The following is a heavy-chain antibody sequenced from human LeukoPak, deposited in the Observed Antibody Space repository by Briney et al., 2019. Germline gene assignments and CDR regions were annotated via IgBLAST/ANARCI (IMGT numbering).Heavy chain of an antibody. D-gene: IGHD4-23*01. CDR2: VNSDGSST. CDR3: ARGDYGGDSNAFDI. V-gene: IGHV3-74*01. Sequence: PGGSLRLSCGASGFIFTTYWMRWVRQAPGKGLVWVSRVNSDGSSTRYADSVKGRFTVSRDNSKNTLSLQMNSLRAEDTAVYYCARGDYGGDSNAFDIWGPGTMVTVSS. CDR1: GFIFTTYW. J-gene: IGHJ3*02.